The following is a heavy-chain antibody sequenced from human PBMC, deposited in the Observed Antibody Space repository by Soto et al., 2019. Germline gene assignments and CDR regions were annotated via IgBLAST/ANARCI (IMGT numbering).Heavy chain of an antibody. V-gene: IGHV4-34*01. CDR3: ARVRSSGYLSFDY. D-gene: IGHD3-22*01. Sequence: SETLSLTCAVYGGSFSGYYWSWIRQSPGKGLEWIGEINDSGSTNYNPSLKSRVTISVDTSKNQFSLKLSSVTAADTAVYCCARVRSSGYLSFDYWGQGTLVTVSS. CDR2: INDSGST. J-gene: IGHJ4*02. CDR1: GGSFSGYY.